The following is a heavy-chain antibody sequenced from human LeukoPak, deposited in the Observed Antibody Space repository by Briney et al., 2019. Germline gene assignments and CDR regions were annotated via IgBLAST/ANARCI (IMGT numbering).Heavy chain of an antibody. Sequence: PSETLPLTCTVSGDSISNYYWSWVRQPAGKGLEWIGRIYASGSSNYNPPLKSRITMSVDTSKNQFSLKLSSVTAADTAVYYCARCLNTYYYDNSGYSPEHYYMDVWGKGTAVIVSS. CDR2: IYASGSS. CDR3: ARCLNTYYYDNSGYSPEHYYMDV. D-gene: IGHD3-22*01. J-gene: IGHJ6*03. CDR1: GDSISNYY. V-gene: IGHV4-4*07.